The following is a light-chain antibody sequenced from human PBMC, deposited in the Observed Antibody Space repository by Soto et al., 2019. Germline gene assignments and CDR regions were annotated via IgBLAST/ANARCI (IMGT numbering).Light chain of an antibody. Sequence: EIVLTQSPGTLSFSPGERATLSCRASQTINKNYFACYQQKPGQAPRTLMYSASSRATGIPDRFSGSGSGTDFTLTISRLEPEDFAVYYCQYYGRSPLTFGGGTKMEIK. V-gene: IGKV3-20*01. CDR1: QTINKNY. CDR3: QYYGRSPLT. CDR2: SAS. J-gene: IGKJ4*01.